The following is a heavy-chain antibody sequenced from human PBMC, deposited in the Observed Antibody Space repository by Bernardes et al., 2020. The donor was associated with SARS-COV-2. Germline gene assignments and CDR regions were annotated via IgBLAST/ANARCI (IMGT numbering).Heavy chain of an antibody. J-gene: IGHJ4*02. CDR1: GFSFDTYG. CDR2: ISSLSSII. V-gene: IGHV3-48*04. D-gene: IGHD2-21*02. CDR3: ARQSEIMVVTAFAPNDY. Sequence: GGSLRLSCAASGFSFDTYGMNWVRQAPGKGLEWVAYISSLSSIIYYADSVKGRFTISRDNAKNSLYLQMNSLRAEDTAVYYCARQSEIMVVTAFAPNDYWGQGTLVTVSS.